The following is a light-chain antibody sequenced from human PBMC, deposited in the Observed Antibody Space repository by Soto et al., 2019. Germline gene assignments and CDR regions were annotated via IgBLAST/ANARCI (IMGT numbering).Light chain of an antibody. CDR2: DAS. Sequence: EIVLTQSPSTLSLSPGERATLSCRASQSVSSYLAWYQQKPGQAPRLLIYDASNRATGIPARFSGSGSATDFTLTISSLEPEEFAVYYCQQRSNWRYTFGQGTKLEIK. J-gene: IGKJ2*01. CDR3: QQRSNWRYT. CDR1: QSVSSY. V-gene: IGKV3-11*01.